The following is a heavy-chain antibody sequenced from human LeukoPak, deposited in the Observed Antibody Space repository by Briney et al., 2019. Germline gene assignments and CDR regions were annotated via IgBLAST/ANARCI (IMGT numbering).Heavy chain of an antibody. J-gene: IGHJ4*02. CDR3: ARGYSSGWGFNY. Sequence: PGGSLRLSCAASGFTFSSYSMNWVRQAPGKGLEWVSSISSRSGDRYYADSVKGRFTITIDNAKKSLYLQMNSLRAEDTAVYYCARGYSSGWGFNYWGQGTLVTVSS. V-gene: IGHV3-21*01. D-gene: IGHD6-19*01. CDR1: GFTFSSYS. CDR2: ISSRSGDR.